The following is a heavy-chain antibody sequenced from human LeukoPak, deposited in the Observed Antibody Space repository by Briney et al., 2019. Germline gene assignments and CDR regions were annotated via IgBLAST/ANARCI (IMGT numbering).Heavy chain of an antibody. V-gene: IGHV4-34*01. J-gene: IGHJ4*02. CDR1: GGSFSGYY. CDR3: ARLGSYFDY. CDR2: INHSGST. D-gene: IGHD2-15*01. Sequence: SETLSLTCAVYGGSFSGYYWSWIRQPPGKGLEWIGEINHSGSTYYNPSLKSRVTISVDTSKNQFSLKLSSVTAADTAVYYCARLGSYFDYWGQGTLVTVSS.